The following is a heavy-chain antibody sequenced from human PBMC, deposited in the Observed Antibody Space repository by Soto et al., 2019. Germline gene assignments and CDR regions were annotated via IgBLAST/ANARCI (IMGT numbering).Heavy chain of an antibody. D-gene: IGHD1-20*01. CDR2: TGLSGRTT. CDR3: ATVHNTSRSFNF. J-gene: IGHJ4*02. Sequence: GGSLSLSCVSSGLTFIVSAMTWVRQAPGKGLEWVSTTGLSGRTTYYGDSVKGRFTVSRDNSKNTLDLQMSSLRAEDTAVYYCATVHNTSRSFNFWGRGTLVTVSS. V-gene: IGHV3-23*01. CDR1: GLTFIVSA.